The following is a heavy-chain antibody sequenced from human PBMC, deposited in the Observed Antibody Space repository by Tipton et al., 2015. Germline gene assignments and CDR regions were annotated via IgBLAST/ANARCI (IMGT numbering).Heavy chain of an antibody. CDR2: IYYTGST. CDR3: ERFRYYGSESERGSVPGLGD. D-gene: IGHD3-10*01. CDR1: GDSINRYY. J-gene: IGHJ6*02. V-gene: IGHV4-59*01. Sequence: TLSLTCSVSGDSINRYYWSWIRQPPGKGLECIGNIYYTGSTHYNPALKSRVTISVDTPTRQFFLKLSSVTAADTAVYYCERFRYYGSESERGSVPGLGDWGPATTVTVSS.